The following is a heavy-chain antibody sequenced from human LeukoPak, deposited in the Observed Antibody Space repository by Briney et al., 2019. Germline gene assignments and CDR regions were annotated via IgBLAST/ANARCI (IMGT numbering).Heavy chain of an antibody. CDR1: GGSFSGYY. J-gene: IGHJ6*02. CDR2: INHSGST. D-gene: IGHD1-26*01. CDR3: AGGRSGSYYYYYYGMDV. Sequence: PSETLSLTCAVYGGSFSGYYWSWIRQPPGKGLEWIGEINHSGSTNYNPSLKSRVTISVDTSKNQFSLKLSSVTAADTAVYYCAGGRSGSYYYYYYGMDVWGQGTTVTVSS. V-gene: IGHV4-34*01.